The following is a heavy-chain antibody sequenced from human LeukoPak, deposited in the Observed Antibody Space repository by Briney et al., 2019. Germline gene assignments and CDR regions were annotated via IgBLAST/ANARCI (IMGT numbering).Heavy chain of an antibody. CDR1: GFTFDDYA. J-gene: IGHJ4*02. CDR3: AKENGFGG. CDR2: ISWNSGSI. Sequence: HPGGSLRLSCAASGFTFDDYAMPWVRQAPGKGLEWVSGISWNSGSIGYADSVKGRFTISRDNAKNSLYLQMNSLRAEDTALYYCAKENGFGGWGQGTLVTVSS. V-gene: IGHV3-9*01. D-gene: IGHD3-16*01.